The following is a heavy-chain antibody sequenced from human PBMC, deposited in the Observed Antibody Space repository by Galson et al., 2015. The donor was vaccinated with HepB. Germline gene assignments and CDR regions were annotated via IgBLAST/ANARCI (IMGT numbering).Heavy chain of an antibody. D-gene: IGHD5-24*01. CDR2: IIPIFGIA. CDR3: ARELHDGYNHYYFDY. Sequence: SVKVSCKASGGTFSSYAISWVRQAPGQGLEWMGGIIPIFGIANYAQKFQGRVTITADKSTSTAYMELSSLRSEDTAVYYCARELHDGYNHYYFDYWGQGTLVTVSS. CDR1: GGTFSSYA. V-gene: IGHV1-69*10. J-gene: IGHJ4*02.